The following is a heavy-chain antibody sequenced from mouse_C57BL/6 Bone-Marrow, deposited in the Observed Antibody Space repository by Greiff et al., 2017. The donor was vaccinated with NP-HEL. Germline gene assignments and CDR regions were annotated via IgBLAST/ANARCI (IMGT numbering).Heavy chain of an antibody. CDR2: IRSKSNNYAT. V-gene: IGHV10-1*01. CDR3: VRTRRNYGSPYFDY. J-gene: IGHJ2*01. Sequence: EVKLQESGGGLVQPKGSLKLSCAASGFSFNTYAMNWVRQAPGKGLEWVARIRSKSNNYATYYADSVKDRFTISRDDSESMLYLQMNNLKTEDTAMYYCVRTRRNYGSPYFDYWGQGTTLTVSS. CDR1: GFSFNTYA. D-gene: IGHD1-1*01.